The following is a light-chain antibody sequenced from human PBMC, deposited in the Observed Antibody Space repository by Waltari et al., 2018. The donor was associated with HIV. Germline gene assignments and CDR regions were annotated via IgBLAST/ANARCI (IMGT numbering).Light chain of an antibody. CDR3: CSYAGTYEVV. V-gene: IGLV2-11*01. CDR1: SSDVGAYKY. Sequence: QSALTQPRSVSGSPGQSVTISCTGTSSDVGAYKYVSWYKQHPGKAPKFMIYDVSKRPSGVPDRFSGSKSGTTASLTISGLQADDEAIYYCCSYAGTYEVVFGGGTKLTVL. J-gene: IGLJ2*01. CDR2: DVS.